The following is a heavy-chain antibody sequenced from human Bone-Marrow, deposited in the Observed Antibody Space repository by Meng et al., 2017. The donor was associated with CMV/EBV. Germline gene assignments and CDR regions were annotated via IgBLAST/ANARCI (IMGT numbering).Heavy chain of an antibody. CDR2: IYPGDSDT. CDR3: ARHQGGSYSQFDY. D-gene: IGHD1-26*01. V-gene: IGHV5-51*01. CDR1: GYNFANYW. J-gene: IGHJ4*02. Sequence: GGSLRLSCKGSGYNFANYWIGWVRQMPGKGLEWMGIIYPGDSDTRYSPSFQGQVIISADKSISTAYLQWSSLRASDTAMYYCARHQGGSYSQFDYWGQGTLVTVSA.